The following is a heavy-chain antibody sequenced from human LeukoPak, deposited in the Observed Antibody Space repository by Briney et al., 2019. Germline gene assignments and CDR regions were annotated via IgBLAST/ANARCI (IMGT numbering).Heavy chain of an antibody. CDR2: MNPNSGNT. CDR3: ARLGYYGSGSYPDY. J-gene: IGHJ4*02. D-gene: IGHD3-10*01. V-gene: IGHV1-8*01. Sequence: ASVKVSCKASGYTFTSYDINWVRQATGQGLEWMGWMNPNSGNTGYAQKFQGRVTMTRITSISTAYMELSSLRSEDTAVYYCARLGYYGSGSYPDYWGQGTLVVVSS. CDR1: GYTFTSYD.